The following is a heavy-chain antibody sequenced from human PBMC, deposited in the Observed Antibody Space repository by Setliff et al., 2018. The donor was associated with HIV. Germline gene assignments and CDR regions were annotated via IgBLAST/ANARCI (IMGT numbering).Heavy chain of an antibody. CDR3: ARGPRYGSGTPFDY. J-gene: IGHJ4*02. CDR1: GGSFSGYY. Sequence: SETLSLTCAVYGGSFSGYYWSWIRQPPEKGLEWIGEINHSGSTNYNPSLKSRVTTSVDTSKNQFSLKLSSVTAADTAVYYCARGPRYGSGTPFDYWGQGTLVTVSS. CDR2: INHSGST. D-gene: IGHD3-10*01. V-gene: IGHV4-34*01.